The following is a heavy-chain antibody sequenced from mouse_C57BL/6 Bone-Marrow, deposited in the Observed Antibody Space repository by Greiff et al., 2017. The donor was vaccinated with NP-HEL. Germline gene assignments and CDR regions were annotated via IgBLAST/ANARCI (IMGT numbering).Heavy chain of an antibody. Sequence: VQLQQSGPGLVQPSQSLSIPCTVSGFSLTSYGVHWVRQSPGKGLEWLGVIWSGGSTDYNAAFISRLSISKDNSKSQVFFKMNSLQADDTAIYYCARKSNYGSSYGTGYYAMDYWGQGTSVTVSS. V-gene: IGHV2-2*01. CDR3: ARKSNYGSSYGTGYYAMDY. CDR1: GFSLTSYG. J-gene: IGHJ4*01. CDR2: IWSGGST. D-gene: IGHD1-1*01.